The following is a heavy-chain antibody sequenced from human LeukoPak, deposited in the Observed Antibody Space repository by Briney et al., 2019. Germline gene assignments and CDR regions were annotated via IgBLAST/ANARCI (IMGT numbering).Heavy chain of an antibody. CDR3: ARGVLSGDYGRYFHY. J-gene: IGHJ4*02. D-gene: IGHD4-17*01. Sequence: ASVKVSCKASGYTFTTYWIHWVRQAPGQGLEWMGWTNPTSGGTNYAQKFQGRVTMTRDTSISTAYMELSRLTSDDTAVYYCARGVLSGDYGRYFHYWGQGALVTVSS. CDR2: TNPTSGGT. CDR1: GYTFTTYW. V-gene: IGHV1-2*02.